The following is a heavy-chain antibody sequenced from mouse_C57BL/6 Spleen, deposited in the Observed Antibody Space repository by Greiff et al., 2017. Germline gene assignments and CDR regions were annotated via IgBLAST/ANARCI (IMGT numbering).Heavy chain of an antibody. V-gene: IGHV3-6*01. Sequence: EVQRVESGPGLVKPSQSLSLTCSVTGYSITSGYYWNWIRQFPGNKLEWMGYISYDGSNNSNPSLKNRISITRDTSKNQFFLKLNSVTTEDTATYYCARDNQGYFDVWGTGTTVTVSS. D-gene: IGHD3-2*02. CDR2: ISYDGSN. CDR1: GYSITSGYY. J-gene: IGHJ1*03. CDR3: ARDNQGYFDV.